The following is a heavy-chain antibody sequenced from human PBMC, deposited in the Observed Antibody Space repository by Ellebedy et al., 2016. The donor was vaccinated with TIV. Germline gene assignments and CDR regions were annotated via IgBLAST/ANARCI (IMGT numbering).Heavy chain of an antibody. Sequence: GESLKISXAASGFTFSRYAMHWVRQAPGKGLEWVAVISYDGSNKYYADSVKGRFTISRDNSKNTLYLQMNSLRAEDTAVYYCARDWGDIVVVVAATPVWFDPWGQGTLVTVSS. CDR1: GFTFSRYA. CDR3: ARDWGDIVVVVAATPVWFDP. J-gene: IGHJ5*02. D-gene: IGHD2-15*01. CDR2: ISYDGSNK. V-gene: IGHV3-30-3*01.